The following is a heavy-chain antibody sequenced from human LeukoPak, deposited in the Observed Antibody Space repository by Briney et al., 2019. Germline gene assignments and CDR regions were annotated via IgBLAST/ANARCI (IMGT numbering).Heavy chain of an antibody. Sequence: GGSLRLSCAASGFTFSSYSMNWVRQAPGKGLEWVSSISSSSSYIYYADSVKGRFTISRDNAKNSLYLQMNILRAEETAGYYCARHDCGGGGDDWGQGTLVTVSS. CDR3: ARHDCGGGGDD. V-gene: IGHV3-21*01. J-gene: IGHJ4*02. D-gene: IGHD2-21*01. CDR2: ISSSSSYI. CDR1: GFTFSSYS.